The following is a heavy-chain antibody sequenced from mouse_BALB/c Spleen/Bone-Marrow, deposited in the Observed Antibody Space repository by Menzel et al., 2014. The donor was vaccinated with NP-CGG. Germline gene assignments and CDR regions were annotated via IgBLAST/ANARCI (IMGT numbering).Heavy chain of an antibody. CDR3: TRSNYGYWFFDV. Sequence: QQSGAELVKPGASVKLSCKASGYTFTSYYMYWVKQRPGQGLEWIGEINPSNGGTNFNEKLKSKATLTVDKSSNTAYVQLSSLTSEDSAVYHCTRSNYGYWFFDVWGAGTTVTVSS. CDR1: GYTFTSYY. V-gene: IGHV1S81*02. CDR2: INPSNGGT. D-gene: IGHD1-1*01. J-gene: IGHJ1*01.